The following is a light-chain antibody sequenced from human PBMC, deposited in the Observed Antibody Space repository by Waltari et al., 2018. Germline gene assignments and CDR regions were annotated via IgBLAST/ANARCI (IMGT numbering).Light chain of an antibody. V-gene: IGKV1-9*01. CDR2: AAS. CDR1: QGITNA. CDR3: QQRNSYPFT. J-gene: IGKJ3*01. Sequence: DIQLTQSTSALSASVGDKDTITCRASQGITNALAWYQQKPGKAPKLLIYAASNLQSGVPSRFSGSGSGTDFTLTIGSLQPEDFAVYYCQQRNSYPFTFGPGTKLDIK.